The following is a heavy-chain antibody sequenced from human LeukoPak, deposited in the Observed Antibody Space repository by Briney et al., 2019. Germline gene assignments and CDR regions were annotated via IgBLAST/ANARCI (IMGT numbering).Heavy chain of an antibody. CDR2: LSGSGITT. J-gene: IGHJ4*01. CDR1: GFTFSNSA. D-gene: IGHD6-19*01. Sequence: GGSLRLSCAASGFTFSNSAMSWVRQAPGKGLVWVSTLSGSGITTYYADSVKGRFTISRDNSKNTLYLQMNSLRAEDPAVYYCAKGIYSSGWSYFDYWGHGTLVTVSS. V-gene: IGHV3-23*01. CDR3: AKGIYSSGWSYFDY.